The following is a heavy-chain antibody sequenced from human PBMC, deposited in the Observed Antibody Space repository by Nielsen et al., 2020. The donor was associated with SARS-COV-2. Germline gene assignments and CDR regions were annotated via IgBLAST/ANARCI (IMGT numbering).Heavy chain of an antibody. CDR1: GFTFSSYW. Sequence: GESLKISCAASGFTFSSYWMSWVRQAPGKGLEWVANIKQDGSEKYYVDSVKGRFTISRDNAKNSLYLQMNSLRAEDTAVYYCARVAYSSVDYWGQGTLVTVSS. CDR2: IKQDGSEK. V-gene: IGHV3-7*05. D-gene: IGHD6-19*01. CDR3: ARVAYSSVDY. J-gene: IGHJ4*02.